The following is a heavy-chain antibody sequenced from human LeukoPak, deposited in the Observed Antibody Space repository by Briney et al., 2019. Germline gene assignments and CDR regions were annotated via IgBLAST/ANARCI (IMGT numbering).Heavy chain of an antibody. D-gene: IGHD6-25*01. Sequence: SQTLSLTCAISGDSVSSNIVAWNWIRQSPSRGLEWLGRTYYRSKWGNDYAASVKSRITINADTSKNQFSLQLNSVTPEDTATYYCAREAPRLDPWGQGTLVTVSS. CDR1: GDSVSSNIVA. CDR3: AREAPRLDP. CDR2: TYYRSKWGN. J-gene: IGHJ5*02. V-gene: IGHV6-1*01.